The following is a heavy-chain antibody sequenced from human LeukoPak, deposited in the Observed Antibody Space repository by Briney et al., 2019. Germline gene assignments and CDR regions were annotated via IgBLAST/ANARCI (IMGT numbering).Heavy chain of an antibody. CDR3: ARERAPRFGELPS. CDR1: GGSISSGSYY. J-gene: IGHJ4*02. D-gene: IGHD3-10*01. CDR2: IYTSGST. V-gene: IGHV4-61*02. Sequence: SQTLSLTCTVSGGSISSGSYYWRWIRQPAGKGLESIGRIYTSGSTNYNPSLKSRVTISVDTSKNQFSLKLSSVTAADTAVYYCARERAPRFGELPSWGQGTLVTVSS.